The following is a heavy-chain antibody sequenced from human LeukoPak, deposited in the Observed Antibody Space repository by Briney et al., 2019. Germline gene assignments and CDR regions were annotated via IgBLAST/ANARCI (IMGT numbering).Heavy chain of an antibody. CDR1: GFTFSSYS. CDR3: AELSITMIGGV. V-gene: IGHV3-48*01. J-gene: IGHJ6*04. D-gene: IGHD3-10*02. CDR2: ISSSSTTI. Sequence: GGSLRLSCAASGFTFSSYSMIWVRQAPGKGLEWVSYISSSSTTIYYADSVKGRFTISRDNAKNSLYLQMNSLRAEDTAVYYCAELSITMIGGVWGKGTTVTISS.